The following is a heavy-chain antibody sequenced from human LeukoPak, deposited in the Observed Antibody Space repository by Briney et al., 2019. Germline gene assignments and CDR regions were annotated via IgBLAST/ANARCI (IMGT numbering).Heavy chain of an antibody. CDR2: IIPIFGTA. D-gene: IGHD3-10*01. CDR3: ARSDNPYYYGVGESYFDY. Sequence: GASVKVSCKASGYTFTSYDINWVRQATGQGLEWMGGIIPIFGTANYAQKFQGRVTITADKSTSTAYMELSSLRSEDTAVYYCARSDNPYYYGVGESYFDYWGQGTLVTVSS. CDR1: GYTFTSYD. J-gene: IGHJ4*02. V-gene: IGHV1-69*06.